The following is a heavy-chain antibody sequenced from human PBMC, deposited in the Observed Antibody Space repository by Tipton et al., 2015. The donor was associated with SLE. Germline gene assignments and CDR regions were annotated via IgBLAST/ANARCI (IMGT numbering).Heavy chain of an antibody. CDR2: IDRGGST. J-gene: IGHJ5*02. Sequence: SLRLSCVTPEFTVSNAYMSWVRQAPGKGLEWVSVIDRGGSTYYAISVKGRFTISRDNSKNTLYLQMNSLRPEDTTVYYCARGEGQRDWFLYPYCGAWGQGPLITVTS. CDR1: EFTVSNAY. D-gene: IGHD3/OR15-3a*01. V-gene: IGHV3-53*05. CDR3: ARGEGQRDWFLYPYCGA.